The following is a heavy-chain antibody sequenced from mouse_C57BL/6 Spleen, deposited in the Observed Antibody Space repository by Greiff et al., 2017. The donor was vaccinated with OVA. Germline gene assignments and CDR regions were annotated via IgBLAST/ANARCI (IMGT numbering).Heavy chain of an antibody. D-gene: IGHD3-2*02. CDR2: IHPNSGST. CDR3: ARGDSSGYVAWFAY. J-gene: IGHJ3*01. CDR1: GYTFTSYW. V-gene: IGHV1-64*01. Sequence: VQLQQPGAELVKPGASVKLSCKASGYTFTSYWMHWVKQRPGQGLEWIGMIHPNSGSTNYNEKFKSKATLTVDKSSSTAYMQRSSLTSEDSAVYDCARGDSSGYVAWFAYWGQGTLVTVSA.